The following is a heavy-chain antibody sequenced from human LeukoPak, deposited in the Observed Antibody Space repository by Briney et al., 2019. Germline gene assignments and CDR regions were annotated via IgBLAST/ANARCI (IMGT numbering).Heavy chain of an antibody. CDR1: GFTFSSYW. V-gene: IGHV3-7*01. D-gene: IGHD3-10*01. CDR2: IKQDGSEK. CDR3: ARVGTMVRGVIITGYYYYYMDV. J-gene: IGHJ6*03. Sequence: QSGGSLRLSCAASGFTFSSYWMSWVRQAPGKGLEWVANIKQDGSEKYYVDSVKGRFTISRDNAKNSLYLQMNSLRAEDTAVYYCARVGTMVRGVIITGYYYYYMDVWGKGTTVTVSS.